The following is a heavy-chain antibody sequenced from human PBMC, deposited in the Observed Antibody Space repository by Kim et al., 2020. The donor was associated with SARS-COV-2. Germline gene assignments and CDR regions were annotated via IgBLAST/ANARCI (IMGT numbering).Heavy chain of an antibody. CDR2: YT. V-gene: IGHV5-10-1*01. D-gene: IGHD2-21*01. Sequence: YTNYSPSFQGHVTIAADKSISTAYLQWSSLKASDTAMYYCARHPVMAIDYWGQGTLVTVSS. J-gene: IGHJ4*02. CDR3: ARHPVMAIDY.